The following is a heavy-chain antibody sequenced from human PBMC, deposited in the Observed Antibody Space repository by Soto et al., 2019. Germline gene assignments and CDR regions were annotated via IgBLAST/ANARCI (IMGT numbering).Heavy chain of an antibody. V-gene: IGHV1-2*06. CDR2: MNPNSGAT. Sequence: QVQLVQSAAEVKKPGASVKVSCKASGYTFTGYFIHWLRQAPGQGLEWMGRMNPNSGATNYAPKLQGRVSMTRDTSIRTAYMELTCVRSADTAVSYCATLPPAPGGFDPWCQGTLFTGSS. CDR3: ATLPPAPGGFDP. J-gene: IGHJ5*02. CDR1: GYTFTGYF.